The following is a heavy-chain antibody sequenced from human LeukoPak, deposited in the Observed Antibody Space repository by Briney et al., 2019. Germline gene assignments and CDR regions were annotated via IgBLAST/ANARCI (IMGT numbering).Heavy chain of an antibody. CDR3: ARERLPYCGSGNFDY. D-gene: IGHD3-10*01. Sequence: GGSLRLSCAASGFTFSSYAMHWVRQAPGKGLEWVAVISYDGSNKYYADSVKGRFTISRDNSKNTLYLQMNSLRAEDTAVYYCARERLPYCGSGNFDYWGQGTLVTVSS. CDR2: ISYDGSNK. V-gene: IGHV3-30*04. J-gene: IGHJ4*02. CDR1: GFTFSSYA.